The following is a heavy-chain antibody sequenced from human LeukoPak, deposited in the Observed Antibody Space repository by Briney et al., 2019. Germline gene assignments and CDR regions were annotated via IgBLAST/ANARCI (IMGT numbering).Heavy chain of an antibody. CDR1: GYSISNGYY. V-gene: IGHV4-38-2*02. J-gene: IGHJ4*02. CDR2: IYHRGST. D-gene: IGHD3-3*01. Sequence: SETLSLTCTVSGYSISNGYYWGWIRQPPGKGLEWVGSIYHRGSTYYNPSLKSRVTISVETSKNEFSLKLRSVTAADAAVYYCARDFRGWGSRVVTSFDYWGQGTLVTVSS. CDR3: ARDFRGWGSRVVTSFDY.